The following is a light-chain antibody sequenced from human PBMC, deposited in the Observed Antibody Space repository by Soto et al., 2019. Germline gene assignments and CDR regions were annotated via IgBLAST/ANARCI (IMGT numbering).Light chain of an antibody. Sequence: DIQMTQAPSSLSASVGDRVTITCRASQSINKYLNWYQQKPGKAPKLLIYDASNLETGVPSRFSGSGSGTDFTFTISSLQPEDIATYYCQHCDSLPLTFGQGTRLEI. J-gene: IGKJ5*01. CDR1: QSINKY. V-gene: IGKV1-33*01. CDR3: QHCDSLPLT. CDR2: DAS.